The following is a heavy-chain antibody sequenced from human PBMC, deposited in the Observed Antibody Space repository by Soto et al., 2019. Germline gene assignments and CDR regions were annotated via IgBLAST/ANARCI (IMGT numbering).Heavy chain of an antibody. CDR2: IKEDGSDK. Sequence: EVQLVESGGGLVQPGGSLRLSCAASGFTFSSYWMSWVRQAPGKGLEWVANIKEDGSDKYYVDSVKGRFTISRDNARNSLYLQMNSLGGEDTAVYYCAKEVEPYSSGCRKCGAYDYWGRGTLVTVSS. CDR1: GFTFSSYW. D-gene: IGHD6-19*01. CDR3: AKEVEPYSSGCRKCGAYDY. V-gene: IGHV3-7*03. J-gene: IGHJ4*02.